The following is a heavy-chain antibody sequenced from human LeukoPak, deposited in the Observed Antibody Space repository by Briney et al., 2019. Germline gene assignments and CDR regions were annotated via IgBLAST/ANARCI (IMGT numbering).Heavy chain of an antibody. J-gene: IGHJ4*02. D-gene: IGHD1-14*01. V-gene: IGHV1-2*02. CDR2: INPNSGGT. Sequence: ASVKVSCEASGYTFTDYYLHWVRQAPGQGLEWMGWINPNSGGTNYAQTFQGRVTMTRDTSITTAYLELSRLRSDDTAVYYWARIGYNHYFDYWGQGTLVTVSS. CDR3: ARIGYNHYFDY. CDR1: GYTFTDYY.